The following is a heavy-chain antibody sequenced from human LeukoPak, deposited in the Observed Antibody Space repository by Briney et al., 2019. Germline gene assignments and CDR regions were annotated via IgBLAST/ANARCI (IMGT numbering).Heavy chain of an antibody. V-gene: IGHV3-48*02. D-gene: IGHD4-23*01. J-gene: IGHJ4*02. Sequence: PGGSLRLSYAASGFTFSSYSMNWVRQAPGKGLEGVSYISSTSNTIYYADSVKGRFTISRDNAKNSLYLQMHSLRDEDTAVYYCTRTGGNFHFDYWGQGTLVTVSS. CDR3: TRTGGNFHFDY. CDR1: GFTFSSYS. CDR2: ISSTSNTI.